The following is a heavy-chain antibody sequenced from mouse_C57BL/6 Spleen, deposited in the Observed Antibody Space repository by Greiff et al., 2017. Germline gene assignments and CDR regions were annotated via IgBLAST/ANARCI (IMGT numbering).Heavy chain of an antibody. J-gene: IGHJ4*01. D-gene: IGHD2-3*01. CDR1: GYTFTSYW. V-gene: IGHV1-64*01. Sequence: VQLQQPGAELVKPGASVKLSCKASGYTFTSYWMPWVKQRPGQGLEWIGMIHPNSGSTNYNEKFKSKATLTVDKSTSTAYMQLSSLTSEDSAVYYCARYDGYYAMDYWCQGTSVTVSS. CDR3: ARYDGYYAMDY. CDR2: IHPNSGST.